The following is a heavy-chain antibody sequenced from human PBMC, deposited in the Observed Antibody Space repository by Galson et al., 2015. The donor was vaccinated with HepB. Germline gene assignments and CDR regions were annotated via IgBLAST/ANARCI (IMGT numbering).Heavy chain of an antibody. V-gene: IGHV3-73*01. CDR3: TRFSGYLGYFDL. CDR2: IRSKPNNYAT. CDR1: GFTFSSSS. D-gene: IGHD3-22*01. J-gene: IGHJ2*01. Sequence: SLRLSCAASGFTFSSSSVHWVRQASGKGLEWVGRIRSKPNNYATTYAASEKGRFTISRDDSKSIADLQMNSLKTEDTAVYYCTRFSGYLGYFDLWGRGTLVTVSS.